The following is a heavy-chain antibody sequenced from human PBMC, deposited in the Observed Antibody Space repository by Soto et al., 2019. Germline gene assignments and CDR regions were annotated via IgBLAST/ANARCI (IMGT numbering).Heavy chain of an antibody. Sequence: PGGSLRLSCAASGFSLSVYWMHWVRQAPGKGLAWVSRIDTYGSATKYADSVEGRFSISKDNAENTLYLQMNSLRAEDTAVYYCARALLRYFDNNWFDPWGQGTLVTVSS. CDR2: IDTYGSAT. D-gene: IGHD3-9*01. J-gene: IGHJ5*02. CDR3: ARALLRYFDNNWFDP. CDR1: GFSLSVYW. V-gene: IGHV3-74*01.